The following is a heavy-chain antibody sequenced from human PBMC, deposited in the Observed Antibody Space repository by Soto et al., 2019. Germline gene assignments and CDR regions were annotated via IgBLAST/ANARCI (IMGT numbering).Heavy chain of an antibody. CDR1: GYTFSSYF. Sequence: QVQLVQSGAEVKKPGASVKVSCKASGYTFSSYFMHWVRQAPGQGLEWMGIINPSGGSTSYAQKFQGRVTMTRDTSTSTVYMELSSLRSEDTAVYYCARDSRIAVGGNIGLDYWGQGTLVTVSS. J-gene: IGHJ4*02. V-gene: IGHV1-46*01. D-gene: IGHD6-19*01. CDR3: ARDSRIAVGGNIGLDY. CDR2: INPSGGST.